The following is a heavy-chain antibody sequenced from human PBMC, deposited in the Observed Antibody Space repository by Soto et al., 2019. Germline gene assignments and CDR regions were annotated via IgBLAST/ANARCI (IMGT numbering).Heavy chain of an antibody. V-gene: IGHV3-53*01. CDR3: ARDQSTGYYYDSSGYYPPYYGMDV. D-gene: IGHD3-22*01. CDR1: GFTVSSNY. J-gene: IGHJ6*02. CDR2: IYSGGST. Sequence: SGGSLRLSCAASGFTVSSNYMSWVRQAPGKGLEWVSVIYSGGSTYYADSVKGRFTISRDNSKNTLYLQMNSLRAEDTAVYYCARDQSTGYYYDSSGYYPPYYGMDVWGQGTTVTVSS.